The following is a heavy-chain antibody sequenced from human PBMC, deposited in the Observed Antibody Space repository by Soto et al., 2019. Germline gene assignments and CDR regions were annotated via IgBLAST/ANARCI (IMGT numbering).Heavy chain of an antibody. CDR3: ARTAGMIRVGTSPKVLYNYFDS. CDR1: GYTFTKYG. D-gene: IGHD1-7*01. J-gene: IGHJ5*01. CDR2: ISPYNGNT. V-gene: IGHV1-18*01. Sequence: QAQLVQSGAEVKKPGASVTISCQASGYTFTKYGIAWVRQAPGQGLEWMGWISPYNGNTVYAQKVEGRVTMTTDTSTTTAYMELKSLRSDDTALYYCARTAGMIRVGTSPKVLYNYFDSWGQGTLVTVSS.